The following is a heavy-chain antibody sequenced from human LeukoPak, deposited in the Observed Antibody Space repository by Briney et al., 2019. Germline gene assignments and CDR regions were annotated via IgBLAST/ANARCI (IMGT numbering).Heavy chain of an antibody. CDR3: ASSPGGTAALDI. Sequence: SETLSLTCTVSGGSISSYYWNWIRQPLGKGLEWIGNIYYSGSSSHNPSLKSRVTIPVDTSKNQFSLKLSSVTAADTAVYFCASSPGGTAALDIWGQGTMVTVSS. D-gene: IGHD1-1*01. CDR1: GGSISSYY. CDR2: IYYSGSS. J-gene: IGHJ3*02. V-gene: IGHV4-59*01.